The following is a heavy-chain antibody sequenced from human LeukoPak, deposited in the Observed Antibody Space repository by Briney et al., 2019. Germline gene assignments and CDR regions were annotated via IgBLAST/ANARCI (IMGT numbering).Heavy chain of an antibody. CDR1: GGTFSSYA. J-gene: IGHJ6*04. CDR3: ASGGYDILTGPRYYYYGMDV. D-gene: IGHD3-9*01. CDR2: IIPIFGTA. V-gene: IGHV1-69*01. Sequence: ALVKVSCKASGGTFSSYAISWVRQAPGQGLEWMGGIIPIFGTANYAQKFQGRVTITADESTSTAYMELSSLRSEDTAVYYCASGGYDILTGPRYYYYGMDVWGKGTTVTVSS.